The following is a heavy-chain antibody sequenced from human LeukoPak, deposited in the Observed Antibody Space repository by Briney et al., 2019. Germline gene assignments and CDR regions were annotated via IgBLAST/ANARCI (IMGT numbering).Heavy chain of an antibody. D-gene: IGHD6-19*01. Sequence: SETLSLTCAVYGGSFSGYYWSWIRQPPGKGLEWIGEINHSGSTNYNPSLKSRVTISVDTSKNQFSLKLSSVTAADTAVYYCARSLAVAGYVVWFDPWGQGTLVTVSS. CDR1: GGSFSGYY. CDR3: ARSLAVAGYVVWFDP. V-gene: IGHV4-34*01. J-gene: IGHJ5*02. CDR2: INHSGST.